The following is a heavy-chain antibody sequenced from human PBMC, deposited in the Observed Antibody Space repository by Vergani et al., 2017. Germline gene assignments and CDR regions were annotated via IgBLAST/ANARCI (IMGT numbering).Heavy chain of an antibody. CDR1: GFPFRFYA. J-gene: IGHJ4*02. V-gene: IGHV3-23*01. CDR2: ISFSGGTT. D-gene: IGHD4-23*01. Sequence: EVRLLESGGGLVQPGGSLRLSCAASGFPFRFYAMSWVRQAPGKGLGWVSGISFSGGTTYYADSVKGRFTISRDNSKNTLYLQMNSLRAEDTAVDYCAKENDGGGLGYWGQGTLVTVSS. CDR3: AKENDGGGLGY.